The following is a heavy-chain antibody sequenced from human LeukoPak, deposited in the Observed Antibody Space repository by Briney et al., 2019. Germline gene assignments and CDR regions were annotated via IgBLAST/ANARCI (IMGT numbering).Heavy chain of an antibody. Sequence: GESLKISCKGSGYSFTSYWIGWVRQMPGKGLEWMGIIYPGDSDTRYSPSFQGQVTISADKSISTAYLQWSSLKASDTAMYYCARRIAAVGNSGWFDPWGQGTLVTVSS. V-gene: IGHV5-51*01. CDR3: ARRIAAVGNSGWFDP. J-gene: IGHJ5*02. CDR2: IYPGDSDT. CDR1: GYSFTSYW. D-gene: IGHD6-13*01.